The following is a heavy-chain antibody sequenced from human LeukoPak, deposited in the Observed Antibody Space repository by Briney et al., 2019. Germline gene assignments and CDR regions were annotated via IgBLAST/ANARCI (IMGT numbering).Heavy chain of an antibody. CDR3: ARDLQRLAY. CDR1: GFTFSSYW. J-gene: IGHJ4*02. D-gene: IGHD6-25*01. Sequence: PGGSLRLSCAASGFTFSSYWLSWVRQAPGKGLEWVANINLHGNEKYYVDSVRGRFTISRDNAKNSLYLQMNSLRAEDTAMYYCARDLQRLAYWGQGTLVTVSS. CDR2: INLHGNEK. V-gene: IGHV3-7*03.